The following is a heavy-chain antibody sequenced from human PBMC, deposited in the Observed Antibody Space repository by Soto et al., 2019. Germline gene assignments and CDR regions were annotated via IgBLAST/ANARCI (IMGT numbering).Heavy chain of an antibody. Sequence: SVKVSCKASGGTFSSYAISWVRQAPGQGLEWMGGIIPIFGTANYAQKFQGRVTITADESTSTAYMELSSLRSEDTAVYYCAIVGSSGWYTNFDYWGQETLVTVSS. D-gene: IGHD6-19*01. CDR2: IIPIFGTA. CDR1: GGTFSSYA. J-gene: IGHJ4*02. CDR3: AIVGSSGWYTNFDY. V-gene: IGHV1-69*13.